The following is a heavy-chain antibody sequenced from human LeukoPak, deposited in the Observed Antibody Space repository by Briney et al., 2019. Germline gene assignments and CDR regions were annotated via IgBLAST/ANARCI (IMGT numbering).Heavy chain of an antibody. J-gene: IGHJ5*02. V-gene: IGHV4-34*01. CDR2: INHSGST. CDR3: ASRRFGDA. Sequence: PSETLSLTCAVYGGSFSGYYWSWIRQPPGKELEWIGEINHSGSTNYNPSLKSRVTISVDTSKSQFSLKLSSVTAADTAVYYCASRRFGDAWGQGTLVTVSS. D-gene: IGHD3-10*01. CDR1: GGSFSGYY.